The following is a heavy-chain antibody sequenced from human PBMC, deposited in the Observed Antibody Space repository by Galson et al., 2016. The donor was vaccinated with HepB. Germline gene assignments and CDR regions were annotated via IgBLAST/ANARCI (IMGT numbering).Heavy chain of an antibody. CDR3: AKDSRDYGDYVNY. V-gene: IGHV3-9*01. CDR1: GFTFGAYG. CDR2: ISGHRDRK. Sequence: SLRLSCAASGFTFGAYGMHWVRQAPGKGLEWVSGISGHRDRKDYADSVKGRFTISRDNAKNSLYLQMNSLRTEDTALYYWAKDSRDYGDYVNYWGQGTLVTVSS. D-gene: IGHD4-17*01. J-gene: IGHJ4*02.